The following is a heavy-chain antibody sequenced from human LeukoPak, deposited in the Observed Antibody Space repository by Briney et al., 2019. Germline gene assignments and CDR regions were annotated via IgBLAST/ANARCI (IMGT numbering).Heavy chain of an antibody. CDR3: AKDWASGNYFDY. Sequence: GGSLRLSCAASGFTFSRSLMSWVRQAPGKGLEWVANIKEDGSEKYCVDSVKGRFTISRDNAKNSLYLQMNSLRAEDTAVYYCAKDWASGNYFDYWGQGTLVTVSS. CDR2: IKEDGSEK. CDR1: GFTFSRSL. D-gene: IGHD1-14*01. J-gene: IGHJ4*02. V-gene: IGHV3-7*03.